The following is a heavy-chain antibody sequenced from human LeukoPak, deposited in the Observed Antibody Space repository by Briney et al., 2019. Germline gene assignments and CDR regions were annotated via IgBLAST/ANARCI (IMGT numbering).Heavy chain of an antibody. CDR1: GFTFSSYW. V-gene: IGHV3-74*01. CDR2: INSDGSST. J-gene: IGHJ4*02. CDR3: AKDVPRADFWSGYAFDY. Sequence: GGSLRLSRAASGFTFSSYWMHWVRQAPGKGLVWVSRINSDGSSTSYADSVKGRFTISRDNSKNTLYLQMNSLRAEDTAVYYCAKDVPRADFWSGYAFDYWGQGTLVTVSS. D-gene: IGHD3-3*01.